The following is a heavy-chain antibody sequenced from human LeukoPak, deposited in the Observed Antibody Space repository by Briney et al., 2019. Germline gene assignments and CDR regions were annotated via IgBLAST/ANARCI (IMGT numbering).Heavy chain of an antibody. CDR3: ARGAMIVAHPTYYFDY. J-gene: IGHJ4*02. Sequence: ASVKVSCKASGYTFTSYYMHWVRQAPGQGLELMGIINPSGGSTSYAQKFHGRVTMTRDTSTSTVYMELSSLRSEDTAVYYCARGAMIVAHPTYYFDYWGQGTLVTVSS. D-gene: IGHD3-22*01. V-gene: IGHV1-46*01. CDR2: INPSGGST. CDR1: GYTFTSYY.